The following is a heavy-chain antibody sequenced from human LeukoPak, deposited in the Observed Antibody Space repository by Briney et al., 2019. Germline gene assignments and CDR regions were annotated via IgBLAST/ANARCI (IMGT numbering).Heavy chain of an antibody. CDR2: IYYSGST. CDR1: GGSISSGDYY. Sequence: SETLSLTCTVSGGSISSGDYYWSWIRQPPGKGLEWIGYIYYSGSTNYNPSLKSRVTISVDTSKNQFSLKLSSVTAADTAVYYCARGAYYDSEITFDYWGQGTLVTVSS. J-gene: IGHJ4*02. CDR3: ARGAYYDSEITFDY. V-gene: IGHV4-61*08. D-gene: IGHD3-22*01.